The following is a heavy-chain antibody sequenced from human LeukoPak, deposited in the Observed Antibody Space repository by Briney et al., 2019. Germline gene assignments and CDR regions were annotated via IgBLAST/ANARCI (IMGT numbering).Heavy chain of an antibody. CDR3: ARGTVRYSYGYVDDY. V-gene: IGHV4-34*01. CDR1: GGSFSGYY. Sequence: SETLSLTCAVYGGSFSGYYWSWIRLPPGKGLEWIGEINHSGSTNYNPSLKSRVTISVDTSKNQFSLKLSSVTSADTAVYYCARGTVRYSYGYVDDYWGQGTLVTVSS. D-gene: IGHD5-18*01. CDR2: INHSGST. J-gene: IGHJ4*02.